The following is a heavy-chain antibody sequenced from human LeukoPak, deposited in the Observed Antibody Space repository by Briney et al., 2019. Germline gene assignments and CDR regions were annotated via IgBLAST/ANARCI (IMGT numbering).Heavy chain of an antibody. J-gene: IGHJ3*02. D-gene: IGHD3-3*01. CDR3: AEGNVLRFLEWLPNPGLHAFDI. Sequence: GGSLRPSCAASGFTFSSYWMHWVRQAPGKGLVWVSRINSDGSSTSNADSVKGRFTISRDNAKNTLYLQMNSLRAEDTAVYYCAEGNVLRFLEWLPNPGLHAFDIRGQGTMVTVSS. CDR1: GFTFSSYW. CDR2: INSDGSST. V-gene: IGHV3-74*01.